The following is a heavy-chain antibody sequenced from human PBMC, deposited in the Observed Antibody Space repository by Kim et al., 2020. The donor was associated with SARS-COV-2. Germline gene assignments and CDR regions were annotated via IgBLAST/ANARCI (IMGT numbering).Heavy chain of an antibody. Sequence: GGSLRLSCVASGFTFTSYAMNWVRQAPGKGLEWVSGISGGGGSTYYADSVKGRFTISRDSSKNMVYLQMNSLRAEDTAVYYCAKELRTTTQTSGGDFFDYWGRGTLVTVSS. CDR2: ISGGGGST. D-gene: IGHD4-17*01. CDR3: AKELRTTTQTSGGDFFDY. J-gene: IGHJ4*02. V-gene: IGHV3-23*01. CDR1: GFTFTSYA.